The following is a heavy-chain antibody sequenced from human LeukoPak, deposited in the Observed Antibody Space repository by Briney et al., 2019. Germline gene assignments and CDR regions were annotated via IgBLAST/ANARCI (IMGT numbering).Heavy chain of an antibody. D-gene: IGHD1-26*01. Sequence: SETLSLTCTVSGYSISSGYYWGWIRQPPGKGLEWIGSIYHSGSTYYNPSLKSRVTISVDTSKNQFSLKLTSVTAADTAVYFCARGRHNSGSYYYWGQGTLVTVSS. CDR2: IYHSGST. V-gene: IGHV4-38-2*02. CDR1: GYSISSGYY. CDR3: ARGRHNSGSYYY. J-gene: IGHJ4*02.